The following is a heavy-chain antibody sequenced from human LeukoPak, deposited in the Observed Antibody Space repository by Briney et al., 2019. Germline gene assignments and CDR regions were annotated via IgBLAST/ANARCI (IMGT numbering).Heavy chain of an antibody. D-gene: IGHD6-19*01. CDR2: ISGSGGST. CDR1: GFTFSSYA. Sequence: GGSLRLSCAASGFTFSSYAMSWVRQAPGKGLESVSAISGSGGSTYYADSVKGRFTISRDNSKNTLYLQMNSLRSEDTAVYYCAKGGGSGWYCSIHWGQGTLVTVSS. J-gene: IGHJ4*02. CDR3: AKGGGSGWYCSIH. V-gene: IGHV3-23*01.